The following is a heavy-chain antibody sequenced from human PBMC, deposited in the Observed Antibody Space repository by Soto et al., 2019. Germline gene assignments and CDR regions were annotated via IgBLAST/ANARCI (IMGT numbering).Heavy chain of an antibody. CDR3: ARDLPSIVVVPDALYRGFDP. V-gene: IGHV1-69*08. J-gene: IGHJ5*02. D-gene: IGHD2-2*01. CDR1: GGTFSSYT. Sequence: QVQLVQSGAEVKKPGSSVKVSCKASGGTFSSYTISWVRQAPGQGLEWMGRIIPILGIANYAQKFQGRVTITADKSTSTAHMEVSSLRSEDTAVYYCARDLPSIVVVPDALYRGFDPWGQGTLVTVSS. CDR2: IIPILGIA.